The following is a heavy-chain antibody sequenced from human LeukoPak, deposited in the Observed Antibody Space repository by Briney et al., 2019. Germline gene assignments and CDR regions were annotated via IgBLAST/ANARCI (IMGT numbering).Heavy chain of an antibody. Sequence: SETLSLTCTVSGGSISSSSSYWGWIRQPPGKGLEWIGNIFYSGTTYYNPSLKSRITISLDTSKNQFSLRLSSVTAADTAFYYCVRLPTGYPNWFDPWGQGTLVTVSS. D-gene: IGHD3-9*01. V-gene: IGHV4-39*01. J-gene: IGHJ5*02. CDR2: IFYSGTT. CDR1: GGSISSSSSY. CDR3: VRLPTGYPNWFDP.